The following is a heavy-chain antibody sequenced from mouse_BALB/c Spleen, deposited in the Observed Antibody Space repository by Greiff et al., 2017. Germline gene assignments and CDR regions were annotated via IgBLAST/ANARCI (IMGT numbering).Heavy chain of an antibody. Sequence: VQLQQSGAELAKPGASVKMSCKASGYTFTSYWMHWVKQRPGQGLEWIGYINPSTGYTEYNQKFKDKATLTADKSSSTAYMQLSSLTSEDSAVYYCERDRYNWYFDDWGEGTTVTVAS. CDR1: GYTFTSYW. J-gene: IGHJ1*01. CDR3: ERDRYNWYFDD. V-gene: IGHV1-7*01. D-gene: IGHD2-14*01. CDR2: INPSTGYT.